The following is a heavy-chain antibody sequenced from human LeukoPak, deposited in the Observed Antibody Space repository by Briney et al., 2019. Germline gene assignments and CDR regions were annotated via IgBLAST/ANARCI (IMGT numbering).Heavy chain of an antibody. J-gene: IGHJ4*02. D-gene: IGHD3-10*01. Sequence: SETLSLTCAVYGGSFSGYYWSWIRQPPGKGLEWIGEINHSGSTNYNPSLKSRVTISVDTSKNQFSLKLSSATAADTAVYYCARGLIRGYYFDYWGQGTLVTVSS. V-gene: IGHV4-34*01. CDR1: GGSFSGYY. CDR2: INHSGST. CDR3: ARGLIRGYYFDY.